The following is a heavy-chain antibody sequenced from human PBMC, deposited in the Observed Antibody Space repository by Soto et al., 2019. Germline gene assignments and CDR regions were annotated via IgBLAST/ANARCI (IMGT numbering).Heavy chain of an antibody. CDR1: GFTFSSYA. Sequence: GGSLRLSCAASGFTFSSYAMSWVRQAPGKGLEWVSAISGSGGSTYYADSVKGRFTISRDNSKNTLYLQMNSLRAEDTAVYYCAKYSSGWYLDYYYYGMDVWGQGTTVTVSS. CDR2: ISGSGGST. D-gene: IGHD6-19*01. CDR3: AKYSSGWYLDYYYYGMDV. J-gene: IGHJ6*02. V-gene: IGHV3-23*01.